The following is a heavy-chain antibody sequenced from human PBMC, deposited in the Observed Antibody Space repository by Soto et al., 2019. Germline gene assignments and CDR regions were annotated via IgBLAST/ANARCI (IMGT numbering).Heavy chain of an antibody. V-gene: IGHV1-2*04. Sequence: ASVKVSCKASGYTFTGYYMHWVRQAPGQGLEWMGWINPNSGGTNYAQKFQGWVTMTRDTSISTAYMELSRLRSDDTAVYYCARQLGPNIAAAGTYYYYGMDVWGQGTTVTVS. J-gene: IGHJ6*02. CDR1: GYTFTGYY. CDR2: INPNSGGT. CDR3: ARQLGPNIAAAGTYYYYGMDV. D-gene: IGHD6-13*01.